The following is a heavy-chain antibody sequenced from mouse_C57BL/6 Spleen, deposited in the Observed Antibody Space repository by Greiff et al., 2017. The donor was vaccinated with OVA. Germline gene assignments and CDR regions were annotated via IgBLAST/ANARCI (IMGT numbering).Heavy chain of an antibody. CDR1: GFTFSSYA. CDR2: ISSGGDYI. D-gene: IGHD1-1*01. Sequence: EVKLMESGEGLVKPGGSLKLSCAASGFTFSSYAMSWVRQTPEKRLEWVAYISSGGDYIYYADTVKGRFTISRDNARNTLYLQMSSLKSEDTAMYYCTREGSGSRAFDVWGTGTTVTVSS. V-gene: IGHV5-9-1*02. CDR3: TREGSGSRAFDV. J-gene: IGHJ1*03.